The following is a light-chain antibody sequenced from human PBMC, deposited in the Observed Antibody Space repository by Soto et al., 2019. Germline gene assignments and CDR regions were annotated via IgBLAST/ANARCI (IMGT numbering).Light chain of an antibody. CDR3: QQNYSPPPIT. Sequence: IQLTQSPSSLSASVGDRVTITCRASQDIAIYLAWYQQKPGKAPKLLIYAASSLQSGVPSRFSGSGSGTDFTLTISSLQPEDFATYYCQQNYSPPPITFGQGTRLEIK. J-gene: IGKJ5*01. V-gene: IGKV1-39*01. CDR1: QDIAIY. CDR2: AAS.